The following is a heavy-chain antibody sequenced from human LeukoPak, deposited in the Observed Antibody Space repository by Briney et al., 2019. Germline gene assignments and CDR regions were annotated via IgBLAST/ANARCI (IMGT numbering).Heavy chain of an antibody. CDR2: IHSGGST. D-gene: IGHD6-6*01. CDR3: ASSSHYYDYGMDV. V-gene: IGHV3-53*04. Sequence: GGSLRLSCAVSGFIVSNNYMTWVRQVPGKGLECVSLIHSGGSTYYADSVKGRFTISRQNSKNTLYLRMNSLTTDDTAVYFCASSSHYYDYGMDVWGQGTTVTVSS. CDR1: GFIVSNNY. J-gene: IGHJ6*02.